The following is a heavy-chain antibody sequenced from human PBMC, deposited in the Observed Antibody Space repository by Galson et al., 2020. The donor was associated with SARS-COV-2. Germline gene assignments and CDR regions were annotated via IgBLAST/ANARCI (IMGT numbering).Heavy chain of an antibody. V-gene: IGHV4-30-2*01. Sequence: SETLSLTCAVSGTSISSGSYSWNWIRQPTGKGLAWIGSISHSGGTYYNPSLKSRVTLSGDRSKNQFSLMLSSVTAADTAGYYCARLHYGEYAPEAFDIWCPGTRVTVSS. J-gene: IGHJ3*02. CDR2: ISHSGGT. CDR3: ARLHYGEYAPEAFDI. D-gene: IGHD4-17*01. CDR1: GTSISSGSYS.